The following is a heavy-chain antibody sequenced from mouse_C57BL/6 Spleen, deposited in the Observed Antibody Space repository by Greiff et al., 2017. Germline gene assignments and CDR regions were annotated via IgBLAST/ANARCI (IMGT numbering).Heavy chain of an antibody. D-gene: IGHD1-1*01. V-gene: IGHV1-59*01. CDR2: IDPSDSYT. Sequence: QVQLQQSGAELVRPGPSVKLSCKASGYTFTSYWMHWVKQRPGQGLEWIGVIDPSDSYTNYNQKFKGKATLTVDTSSSTAYMQLSSLTSEDSAVYYCARNYGSSYDYAMDYWGQGTSVTVSS. CDR3: ARNYGSSYDYAMDY. J-gene: IGHJ4*01. CDR1: GYTFTSYW.